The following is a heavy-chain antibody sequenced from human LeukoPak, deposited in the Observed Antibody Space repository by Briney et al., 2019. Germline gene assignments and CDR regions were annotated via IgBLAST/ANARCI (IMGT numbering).Heavy chain of an antibody. CDR2: IYYSGST. CDR3: ARDGPYYDILTGQNWFEP. D-gene: IGHD3-9*01. V-gene: IGHV4-39*07. J-gene: IGHJ5*02. CDR1: GGSISSSSYY. Sequence: SETLSLTCTVSGGSISSSSYYWGWIRQPPGKGLEWIGSIYYSGSTYYNPSLKSRVTISVDTSKNQFSLKLSSVTAADTAVYYCARDGPYYDILTGQNWFEPWGQGTLVTVSS.